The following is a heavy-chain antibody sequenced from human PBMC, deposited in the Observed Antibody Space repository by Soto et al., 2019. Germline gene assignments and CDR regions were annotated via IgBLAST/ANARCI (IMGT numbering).Heavy chain of an antibody. CDR3: ARGSFGHLTGYPN. D-gene: IGHD3-9*01. Sequence: SETLSLTCTVSGGSISSSSYYWGWIRQPPGKGLEWIGSIYYSGSTYYNPSLKSRVTISVDTSKNQFSLKLSSVTAADTAVYYCARGSFGHLTGYPNWGQGTLVTVSS. V-gene: IGHV4-39*01. CDR2: IYYSGST. J-gene: IGHJ4*02. CDR1: GGSISSSSYY.